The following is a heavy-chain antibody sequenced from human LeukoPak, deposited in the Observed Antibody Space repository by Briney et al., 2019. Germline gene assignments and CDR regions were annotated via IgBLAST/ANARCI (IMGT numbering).Heavy chain of an antibody. D-gene: IGHD2-15*01. CDR3: ARAKALGYCSGGSCYPRGFDP. CDR1: GVSFSGYD. V-gene: IGHV4-34*01. CDR2: MNHSGST. J-gene: IGHJ5*02. Sequence: PSETLSLTCAVYGVSFSGYDWSWIRQPPGKGLEWIGEMNHSGSTNDNPSLKRRVTISVDTSKNQFSLKLSSVTAADTAVYYCARAKALGYCSGGSCYPRGFDPWGQGTLVTVSS.